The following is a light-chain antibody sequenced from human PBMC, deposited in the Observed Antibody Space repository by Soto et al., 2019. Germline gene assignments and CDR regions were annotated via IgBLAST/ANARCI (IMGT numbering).Light chain of an antibody. Sequence: PGESATLSCRASERVSTNLAWYQQAPGQAPRLLIYSASRRPTDIPVRFSGSGSGAEFTLTISSLQSEDFAIYYCQQYNNLPPTFGQGTKVDIK. CDR2: SAS. V-gene: IGKV3-15*01. J-gene: IGKJ1*01. CDR1: ERVSTN. CDR3: QQYNNLPPT.